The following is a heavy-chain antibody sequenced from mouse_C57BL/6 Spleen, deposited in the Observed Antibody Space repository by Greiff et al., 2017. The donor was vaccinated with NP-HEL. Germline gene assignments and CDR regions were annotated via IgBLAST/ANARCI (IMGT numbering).Heavy chain of an antibody. CDR3: ARGNYYCSSIYCALDD. CDR2: IYPRSGNT. Sequence: VQLVESGAELVRPGASVKLSCKASGYTFTSYGISWVKQRPGQGLEWIGEIYPRSGNTYYNEKFKGKATLTADKSSSTAYMELRSLTSEDSAVYCCARGNYYCSSIYCALDDWGKGTSVTVSS. CDR1: GYTFTSYG. D-gene: IGHD1-1*01. V-gene: IGHV1-81*01. J-gene: IGHJ4*01.